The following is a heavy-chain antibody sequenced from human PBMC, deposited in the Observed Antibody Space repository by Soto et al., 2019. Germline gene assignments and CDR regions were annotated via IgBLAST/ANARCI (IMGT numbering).Heavy chain of an antibody. CDR2: ISAYKGNS. J-gene: IGHJ4*02. CDR1: GYTFTSYG. D-gene: IGHD6-19*01. CDR3: AREGYMAVAGIGGLGY. V-gene: IGHV1-18*04. Sequence: QVQLVQSGAEVKKPGASVKVSCKASGYTFTSYGISWVRQAPGQGLEWMGWISAYKGNSNYAQKLQGRVTMTTDTSTRTAYMELRRLRSDDTAVYYCAREGYMAVAGIGGLGYWGQGTLVTVSS.